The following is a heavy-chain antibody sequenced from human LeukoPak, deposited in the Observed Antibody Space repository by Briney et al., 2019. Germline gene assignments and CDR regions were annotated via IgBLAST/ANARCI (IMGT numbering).Heavy chain of an antibody. CDR2: IIPIFGTA. V-gene: IGHV1-69*05. CDR1: GGTFSSYA. J-gene: IGHJ6*03. D-gene: IGHD3-22*01. CDR3: ARVVVIPDYYYYMDV. Sequence: ASVKVSCKASGGTFSSYAISWVRQAPGQGLEWMGGIIPIFGTANYAQKFQGRVTITTDESTSTAYMELSSLRSEDTAVYYCARVVVIPDYYYYMDVWGKGTTVTVSS.